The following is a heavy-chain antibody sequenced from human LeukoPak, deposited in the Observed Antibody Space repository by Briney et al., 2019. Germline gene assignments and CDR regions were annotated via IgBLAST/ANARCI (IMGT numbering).Heavy chain of an antibody. D-gene: IGHD6-6*01. CDR1: GGSISSYY. CDR2: IYYSGST. Sequence: SETLSLTCTVSGGSISSYYWSWIRQPPGKGLKWIGYIYYSGSTNYNPSLKSRVTISVDTSKNQFSLKLSSVTAADTAVYYCARDLGYSRSSAYYYGIDVWGQGTTVTVSS. CDR3: ARDLGYSRSSAYYYGIDV. J-gene: IGHJ6*02. V-gene: IGHV4-59*01.